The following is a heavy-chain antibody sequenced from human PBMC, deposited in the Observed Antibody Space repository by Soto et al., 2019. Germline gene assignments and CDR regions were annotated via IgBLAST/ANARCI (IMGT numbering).Heavy chain of an antibody. J-gene: IGHJ6*02. CDR2: ISSSSSYT. Sequence: PGGSLSLSCAASGFTFSDYYMSWIRQAPGKGLEWVSYISSSSSYTNYADSVKGRFTISRDNAKNSLYLQMNSLRAEDTAVYYCARDQEASYYYYGMDVWGQGTTVTVSS. CDR1: GFTFSDYY. CDR3: ARDQEASYYYYGMDV. V-gene: IGHV3-11*06.